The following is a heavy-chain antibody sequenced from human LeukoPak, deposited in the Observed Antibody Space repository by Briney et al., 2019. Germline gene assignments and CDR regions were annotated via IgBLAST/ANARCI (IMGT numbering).Heavy chain of an antibody. CDR3: ARVRSDTSGWYRFDY. D-gene: IGHD6-19*01. CDR1: GFTVSNNY. V-gene: IGHV3-53*01. J-gene: IGHJ4*02. CDR2: IYGGGST. Sequence: GGSLRLSCAASGFTVSNNYMSWVRQAPGKGLEWASIIYGGGSTYYADSVKGRFTISRDNSKNTLYLQMNSLRPEDTAVYYCARVRSDTSGWYRFDYWGQGTLVTVSS.